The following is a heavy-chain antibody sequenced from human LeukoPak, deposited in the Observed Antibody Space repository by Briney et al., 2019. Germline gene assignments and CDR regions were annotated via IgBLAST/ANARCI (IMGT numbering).Heavy chain of an antibody. V-gene: IGHV3-23*01. CDR1: GFTLSSYA. CDR2: ISVSGNT. J-gene: IGHJ4*02. D-gene: IGHD2-15*01. Sequence: PGGSLRLSCAASGFTLSSYAMSWVRQGPGKGLEWVSAISVSGNTYHADSVKGRFTISRDNSKNTLYLQMNSLRAEDTAVYYCAKWGCNGGSCYPFDYWGQGTLVTVSS. CDR3: AKWGCNGGSCYPFDY.